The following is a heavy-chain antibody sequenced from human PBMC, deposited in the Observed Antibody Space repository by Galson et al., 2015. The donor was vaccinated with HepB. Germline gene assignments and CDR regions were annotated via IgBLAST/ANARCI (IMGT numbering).Heavy chain of an antibody. CDR3: AKEQQQLVRGYFDY. V-gene: IGHV3-30*18. J-gene: IGHJ4*02. D-gene: IGHD6-13*01. CDR1: GFTFSSYG. CDR2: ISYDGSNK. Sequence: SLRLSCAASGFTFSSYGMHWVRQAPGKGLEWVAVISYDGSNKYYADSVKGRFTISRDNSKNTLYLQMNSLRAEDTAVYYCAKEQQQLVRGYFDYWGQGTLVTVSS.